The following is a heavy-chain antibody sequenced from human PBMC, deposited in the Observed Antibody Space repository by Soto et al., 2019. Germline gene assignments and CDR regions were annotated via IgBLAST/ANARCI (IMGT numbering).Heavy chain of an antibody. V-gene: IGHV3-30*18. CDR1: GFTFSSYG. CDR3: AKEHPDALGY. J-gene: IGHJ4*02. Sequence: QVQLVESGGGVVQPGRSLRLSCAASGFTFSSYGMHWVRQAPGKGLEWVAVISYDGSNKYYADSVKGRFTISRDNSKNTLYLQMNSLRAEDTAVYYCAKEHPDALGYWGQGTLVTVSS. D-gene: IGHD3-16*01. CDR2: ISYDGSNK.